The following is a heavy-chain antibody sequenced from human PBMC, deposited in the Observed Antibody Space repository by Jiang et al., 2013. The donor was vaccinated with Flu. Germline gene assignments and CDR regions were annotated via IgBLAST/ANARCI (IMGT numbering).Heavy chain of an antibody. CDR3: AHSRYSSSWFDY. J-gene: IGHJ4*02. Sequence: KPTQTLTLTCTFSGFSRQALVEWVVGWIRQPPGKALEWLALIYWDDDKRYSPSLKSRLTITKDTSKNQVVLTMTNMDPVDTATYYCAHSRYSSSWFDYWGQGTPVTVSS. CDR1: GFSRQALVEWV. D-gene: IGHD6-13*01. V-gene: IGHV2-5*02. CDR2: IYWDDDK.